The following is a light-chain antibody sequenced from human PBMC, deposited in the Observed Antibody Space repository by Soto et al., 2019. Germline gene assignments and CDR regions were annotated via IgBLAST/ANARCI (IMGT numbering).Light chain of an antibody. CDR2: GAS. Sequence: EVVLTQSPGTLSLSPGEGATLSCRASQSVRSGSLAWYQQKPGQAPRLLIFGASSRATDTPGRFSGSGSGTDFTLTITRVDTEDFAVYYCHYYADSPYTFGQGTRLEI. CDR1: QSVRSGS. J-gene: IGKJ2*01. V-gene: IGKV3-20*01. CDR3: HYYADSPYT.